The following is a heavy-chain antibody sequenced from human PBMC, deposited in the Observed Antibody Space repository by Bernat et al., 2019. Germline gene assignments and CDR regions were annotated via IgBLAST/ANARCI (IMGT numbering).Heavy chain of an antibody. CDR2: ISAYNGNT. CDR3: ARDKGYDFWSGISDVNFDY. Sequence: QVQLVQSGAEVKKPGASVKVSCKASGYTFTSYGISWVRQAPGQGLEWMGWISAYNGNTNYAQKLQGRVPMTTDTSTSRAYMELRSLRSDDTAVYYCARDKGYDFWSGISDVNFDYWGQGTLVTVSS. CDR1: GYTFTSYG. J-gene: IGHJ4*02. V-gene: IGHV1-18*04. D-gene: IGHD3-3*01.